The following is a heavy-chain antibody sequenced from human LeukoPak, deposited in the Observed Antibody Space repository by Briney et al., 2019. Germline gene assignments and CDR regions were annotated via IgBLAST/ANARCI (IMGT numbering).Heavy chain of an antibody. CDR2: TYYRSKWNK. Sequence: SQTLSLTCAISGDSVSSKSAAWNWIRQSPSRGLEWLGRTYYRSKWNKNYAASVKSRITINPDTSKNQLSLQLNSVTPEDTAVYYCARGYMGTTGYWGQGTLVIVSS. V-gene: IGHV6-1*01. J-gene: IGHJ4*02. CDR3: ARGYMGTTGY. D-gene: IGHD1-26*01. CDR1: GDSVSSKSAA.